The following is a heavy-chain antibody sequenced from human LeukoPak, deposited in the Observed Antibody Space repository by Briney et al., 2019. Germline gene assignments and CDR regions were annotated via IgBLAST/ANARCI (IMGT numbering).Heavy chain of an antibody. J-gene: IGHJ4*02. CDR2: INHSGST. CDR3: ARGSDTAMVTGFDY. Sequence: PSETLSLTCTVSGGSISSYYWSWIRQPPGKGLEWIGEINHSGSTNYNPSLKSRVTISVDTSKNQFSLKLSSVTAADTAVYYCARGSDTAMVTGFDYWGQGTLVTVSS. D-gene: IGHD5-18*01. CDR1: GGSISSYY. V-gene: IGHV4-34*01.